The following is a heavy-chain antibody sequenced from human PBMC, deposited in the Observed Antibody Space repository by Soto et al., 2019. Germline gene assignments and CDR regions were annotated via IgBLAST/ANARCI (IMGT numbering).Heavy chain of an antibody. J-gene: IGHJ6*02. V-gene: IGHV1-18*01. D-gene: IGHD5-12*01. CDR3: AREGVAPYYYYGMDV. CDR2: ISSYNGDT. Sequence: QVQLVQSGAEVKKPGASVKVSCKASGYTFTRSGISWVRQAAGQGPEWMGWISSYNGDTNYAQTFHGRVTMTTDTSTSKAYMDLRSLRSDDTAVYYCAREGVAPYYYYGMDVWGLGTPVTVSS. CDR1: GYTFTRSG.